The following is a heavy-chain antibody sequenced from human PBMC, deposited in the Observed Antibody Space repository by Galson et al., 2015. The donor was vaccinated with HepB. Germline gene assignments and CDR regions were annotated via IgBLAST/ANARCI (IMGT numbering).Heavy chain of an antibody. CDR2: ISGSGGST. CDR1: GFTFSSYA. Sequence: SLRLSCAASGFTFSSYAMSWVRQAPGKGLEWVSAISGSGGSTYYADSVKGRFTISRDNSKNTLYLQMNSLRAEDTAVYYCAKDSPYSSGWYLGFDYWGQGTLVTVSS. V-gene: IGHV3-23*01. J-gene: IGHJ4*02. CDR3: AKDSPYSSGWYLGFDY. D-gene: IGHD6-19*01.